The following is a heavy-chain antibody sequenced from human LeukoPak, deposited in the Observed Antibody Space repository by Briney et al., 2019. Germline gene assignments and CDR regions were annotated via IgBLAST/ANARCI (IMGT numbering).Heavy chain of an antibody. CDR2: ISPSGAIT. J-gene: IGHJ3*02. Sequence: ASVKVSCKASGYTFTTYYIHWVRQAPGQGLEWMGIISPSGAITSYAQKFQGRVTMTSDMSTRTVYMELSSLRSEDTALYYCARVRDGYNDAYDIWGQGTLVTVSS. V-gene: IGHV1-46*01. CDR3: ARVRDGYNDAYDI. CDR1: GYTFTTYY. D-gene: IGHD5-24*01.